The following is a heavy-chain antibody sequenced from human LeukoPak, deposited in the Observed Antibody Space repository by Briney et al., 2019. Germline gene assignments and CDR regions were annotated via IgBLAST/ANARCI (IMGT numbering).Heavy chain of an antibody. J-gene: IGHJ4*02. V-gene: IGHV4-59*04. CDR1: GGSISSYY. CDR2: IYYSGST. CDR3: ARQAYYDSSGYYDFDY. Sequence: PSETLSLTCTVSGGSISSYYWSWIRQPPGKGLEWIASIYYSGSTYYNPSLKSRVTMSVDTSKNHFSLKLSSVTAADTAVYYCARQAYYDSSGYYDFDYWGQGTLVTVSS. D-gene: IGHD3-22*01.